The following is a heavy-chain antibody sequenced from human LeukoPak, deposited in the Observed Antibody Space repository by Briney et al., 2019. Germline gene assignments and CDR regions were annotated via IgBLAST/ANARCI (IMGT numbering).Heavy chain of an antibody. Sequence: PGGSLRLSCAASGFTVSSNYMNWVRQAPGKGLDWVSAISGSGYSTYYADSVKGRFTISRDNSKSTLYLQMNSLRAEDTAVYYCAKDRLWGSGSHPNPQYWGQGTLVTVSS. D-gene: IGHD3-10*01. CDR1: GFTVSSNY. J-gene: IGHJ4*02. V-gene: IGHV3-23*01. CDR3: AKDRLWGSGSHPNPQY. CDR2: ISGSGYST.